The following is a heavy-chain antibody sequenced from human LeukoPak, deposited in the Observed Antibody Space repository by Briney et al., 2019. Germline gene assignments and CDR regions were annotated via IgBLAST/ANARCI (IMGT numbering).Heavy chain of an antibody. Sequence: GGSLRLSCSASGFSFSNYAMHWVRQAPGEGLEYVSSISSNGGSTYYADSVKGRFTISRDNSKNTLYLQMSSLRAEDTAVYYCVSPSYGSGSYELDYWGQGTLVTVSS. V-gene: IGHV3-64D*06. CDR2: ISSNGGST. CDR1: GFSFSNYA. J-gene: IGHJ4*02. CDR3: VSPSYGSGSYELDY. D-gene: IGHD3-10*01.